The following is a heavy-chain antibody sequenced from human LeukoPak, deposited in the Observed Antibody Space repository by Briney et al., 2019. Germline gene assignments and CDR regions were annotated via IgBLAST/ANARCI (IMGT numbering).Heavy chain of an antibody. CDR2: ISSSGSTI. D-gene: IGHD2-2*01. CDR1: GFTFSDYY. Sequence: GGSLRLSCAATGFTFSDYYMSWIRQAPGKGLEWVSYISSSGSTIYYADSVKGRFTISRDNAKNSLYLQMNSLRAEDTAVYYCARDSVPAAIVDYWGQGTLVTVSS. J-gene: IGHJ4*02. V-gene: IGHV3-11*01. CDR3: ARDSVPAAIVDY.